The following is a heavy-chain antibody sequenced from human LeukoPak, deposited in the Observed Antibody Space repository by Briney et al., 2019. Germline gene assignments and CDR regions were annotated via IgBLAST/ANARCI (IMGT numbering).Heavy chain of an antibody. V-gene: IGHV4-39*01. CDR1: GGSISSSSYY. J-gene: IGHJ4*01. CDR2: IYYSGST. D-gene: IGHD6-19*01. Sequence: SETLLLTCTVSGGSISSSSYYWGWIRQPPGKGLEWIGSIYYSGSTYYNPSLKSRVTISVDTSKNQFSLKLSSVTAADTAVYYCARHIYSNGWYNSRWGRGTLVTVSS. CDR3: ARHIYSNGWYNSR.